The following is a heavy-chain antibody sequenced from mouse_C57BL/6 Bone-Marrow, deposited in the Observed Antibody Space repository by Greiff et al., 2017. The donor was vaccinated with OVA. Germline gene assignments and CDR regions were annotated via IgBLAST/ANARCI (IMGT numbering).Heavy chain of an antibody. CDR3: ANLLLDY. CDR1: GYTFTSYW. V-gene: IGHV1-50*01. D-gene: IGHD1-1*01. Sequence: QVQLQQSGAELVKPGASVKLSCKASGYTFTSYWMQWVKQRPGQGLEWIGEIDPSDSYTNYNQKFKGKATLTVDTSSSTAYMQLSSLTSEDSAVYYCANLLLDYWGQGTTRTVSS. J-gene: IGHJ2*01. CDR2: IDPSDSYT.